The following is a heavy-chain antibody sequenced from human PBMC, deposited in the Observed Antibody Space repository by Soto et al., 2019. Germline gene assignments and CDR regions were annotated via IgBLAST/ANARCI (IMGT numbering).Heavy chain of an antibody. CDR1: GGSMRSYY. V-gene: IGHV4-59*08. D-gene: IGHD2-15*01. Sequence: SETLSLTCTVSGGSMRSYYWSWIRQPPGKGLEYIGYIYYSGSTNYNPSLESRVTIAVDTSKNQFSLKLSSVTAADTAVYYCARHWWQVHAFDIWGQGTMVTVSS. J-gene: IGHJ3*02. CDR2: IYYSGST. CDR3: ARHWWQVHAFDI.